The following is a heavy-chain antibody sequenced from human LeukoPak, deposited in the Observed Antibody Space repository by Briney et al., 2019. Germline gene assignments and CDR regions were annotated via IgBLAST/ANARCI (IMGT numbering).Heavy chain of an antibody. CDR1: GFTFVTFA. D-gene: IGHD6-13*01. J-gene: IGHJ6*03. CDR2: ISGSGGGT. V-gene: IGHV3-23*01. CDR3: AKHKGAGSRYSYSMDV. Sequence: GGSLRLSCAASGFTFVTFAMGWVRQAPGKGLEWVSPISGSGGGTYYADSVKGRFTISRDNSKNTLYLQMNSLRAEDTAVYYCAKHKGAGSRYSYSMDVWGKGATVTVSS.